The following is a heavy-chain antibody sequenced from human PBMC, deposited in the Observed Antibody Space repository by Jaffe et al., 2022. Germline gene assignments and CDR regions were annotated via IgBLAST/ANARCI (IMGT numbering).Heavy chain of an antibody. CDR3: AKSGGYGDPPADYYYYYYMDV. CDR2: IRYDGSNK. D-gene: IGHD4-17*01. CDR1: GFTFSSYG. Sequence: QVQLVESGGGVVQPGGSLRLSCAASGFTFSSYGMHWVRQAPGKGLEWVAFIRYDGSNKYYADSVKGRFTISRDNSKNTLYLQMNSLRAEDTAVYYCAKSGGYGDPPADYYYYYYMDVWGKGTTVTVSS. J-gene: IGHJ6*03. V-gene: IGHV3-30*02.